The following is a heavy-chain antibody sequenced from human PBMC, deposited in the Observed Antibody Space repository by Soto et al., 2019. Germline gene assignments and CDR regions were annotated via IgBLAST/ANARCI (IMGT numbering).Heavy chain of an antibody. Sequence: SVKVSCKASGGTFSSYAISWVRQAPGQGLEWMGGIIPIFGTANYAQKFQGRVTITADESTSTAYMELRSLRFEDTAVYYGAGVGLVTRPRTVSSYYYYGMDVWGQGTTVTVS. D-gene: IGHD2-8*02. CDR1: GGTFSSYA. CDR3: AGVGLVTRPRTVSSYYYYGMDV. V-gene: IGHV1-69*13. J-gene: IGHJ6*02. CDR2: IIPIFGTA.